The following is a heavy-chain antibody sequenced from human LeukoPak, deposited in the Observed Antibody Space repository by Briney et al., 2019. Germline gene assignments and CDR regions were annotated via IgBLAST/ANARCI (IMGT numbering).Heavy chain of an antibody. Sequence: PGGSLRLSCAASGFTFSSYSMNWVRQAPGKGLEWVSYISSSGSTKHYADSVKGRFTISRDNAKNSLYLQMNSLRAEDTAVYYCAREIRYCSGGSCYLFDYWGQGTLVTVSS. CDR3: AREIRYCSGGSCYLFDY. D-gene: IGHD2-15*01. CDR1: GFTFSSYS. V-gene: IGHV3-48*04. CDR2: ISSSGSTK. J-gene: IGHJ4*02.